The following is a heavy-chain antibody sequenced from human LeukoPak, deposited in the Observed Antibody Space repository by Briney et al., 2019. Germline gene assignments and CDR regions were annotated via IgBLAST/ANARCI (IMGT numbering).Heavy chain of an antibody. D-gene: IGHD3-3*01. V-gene: IGHV3-7*01. CDR1: GFIFSSYW. Sequence: GGSLRLSCAASGFIFSSYWMGWVRQAPGKGLEGVANIKRDGSERYYVDSVKGRFTISRDNAQNSLYLQMNSLRGEDTGVYYCARDKEAAVDFWSGYYPLWGQGTLVTVSS. CDR2: IKRDGSER. J-gene: IGHJ4*02. CDR3: ARDKEAAVDFWSGYYPL.